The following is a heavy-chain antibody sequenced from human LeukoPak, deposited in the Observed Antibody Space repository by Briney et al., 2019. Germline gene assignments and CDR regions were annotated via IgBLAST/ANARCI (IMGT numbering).Heavy chain of an antibody. D-gene: IGHD5-18*01. CDR2: IIPIFGTA. Sequence: SVKVSCKASGGTFSSYAISWVRQAPGQGLEWMGRIIPIFGTANYAQKFQGRVTITTDESTSTAYMEQSSLRSEDTAVYYCARFRYSYASPMAGYDAFDIWGQGTMVTVSS. CDR3: ARFRYSYASPMAGYDAFDI. CDR1: GGTFSSYA. V-gene: IGHV1-69*05. J-gene: IGHJ3*02.